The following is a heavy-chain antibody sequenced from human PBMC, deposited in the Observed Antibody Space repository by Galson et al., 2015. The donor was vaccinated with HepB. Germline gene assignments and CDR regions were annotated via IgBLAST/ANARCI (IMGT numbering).Heavy chain of an antibody. J-gene: IGHJ6*02. CDR3: ARRQKSYRDYGMDV. D-gene: IGHD3-16*02. V-gene: IGHV1-18*01. CDR1: GYTFTNYA. CDR2: VTTYNPNT. Sequence: SVKVSCKASGYTFTNYAISWVRQAPGQGLEWMGWVTTYNPNTIYAQKFRGRVSMTTDTSTSTAYMELRSLRSDDTAVYYCARRQKSYRDYGMDVWGHGTMVTVS.